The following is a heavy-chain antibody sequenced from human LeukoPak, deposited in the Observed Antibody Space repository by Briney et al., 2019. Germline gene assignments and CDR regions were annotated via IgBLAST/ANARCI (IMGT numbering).Heavy chain of an antibody. D-gene: IGHD5-18*01. Sequence: PGGSLRLSCAASGFTFSSYAMSWVRQAPGKGLEWVSAIRDNGGDTHYADSVKGRFTISRDNSKNTLYLQMNSLRAEDTAVYYCAKDLMVNFPSDAFDIWGQGTMVTVSS. CDR1: GFTFSSYA. V-gene: IGHV3-23*01. CDR3: AKDLMVNFPSDAFDI. CDR2: IRDNGGDT. J-gene: IGHJ3*02.